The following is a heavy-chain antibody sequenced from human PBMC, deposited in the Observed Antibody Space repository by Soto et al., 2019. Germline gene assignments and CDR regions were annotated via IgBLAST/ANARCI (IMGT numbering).Heavy chain of an antibody. CDR2: ISYDGRNK. D-gene: IGHD3-3*01. V-gene: IGHV3-30*04. CDR1: GITIRRHA. J-gene: IGHJ4*02. CDR3: ARGRFRERPIFGAGQFDY. Sequence: QVQLVESGGGVVQPGRSLRLSCVASGITIRRHAMHWVRQAPGKGLEWVAVISYDGRNKNYADSVKGRFTISRDNSKNTVSLQMNSLRGEDTAVFYCARGRFRERPIFGAGQFDYWGQGTPVTVSS.